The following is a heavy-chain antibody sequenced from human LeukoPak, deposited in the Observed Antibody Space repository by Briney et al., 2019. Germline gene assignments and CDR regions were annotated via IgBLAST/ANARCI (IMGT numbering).Heavy chain of an antibody. J-gene: IGHJ4*02. D-gene: IGHD6-13*01. CDR2: INHSGST. Sequence: SETLSLTCAVYGGSFSGYYWSWIRQPPGKGLEWIGEINHSGSTNYNPSLKSRVTISVDTSKNQFSLKLSSVTAADTAVYYCARGQVAAAYPGNWGQGTLVTVSS. CDR1: GGSFSGYY. CDR3: ARGQVAAAYPGN. V-gene: IGHV4-34*01.